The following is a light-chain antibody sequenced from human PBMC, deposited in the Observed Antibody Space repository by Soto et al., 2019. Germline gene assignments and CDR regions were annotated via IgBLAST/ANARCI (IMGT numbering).Light chain of an antibody. CDR3: QQYDQVPPIT. Sequence: DIPLTQSPSSLSASIGDRVILTCQASQDINNFLNWYQQRPGKAPKLLINEASNLQTGVPSRFSGSGSGTHFTLTISGLQPEDVATYFCQQYDQVPPITFGQGTRLEIK. CDR1: QDINNF. V-gene: IGKV1-33*01. J-gene: IGKJ5*01. CDR2: EAS.